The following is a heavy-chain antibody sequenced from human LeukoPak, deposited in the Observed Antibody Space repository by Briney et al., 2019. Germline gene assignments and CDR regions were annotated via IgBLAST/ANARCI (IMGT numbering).Heavy chain of an antibody. D-gene: IGHD3-22*01. CDR3: ARHASYDSSGYYYNLTPDAFGI. V-gene: IGHV4-59*08. J-gene: IGHJ3*02. Sequence: SETLSLTCTVSGGSISSYYWSWIRQPPGKGLEWIGYIYYSGSTNYNPSLKSRVTISVDTSKNQFSLKLSSVTAADTAVYYCARHASYDSSGYYYNLTPDAFGIWGQGTMVTVSS. CDR2: IYYSGST. CDR1: GGSISSYY.